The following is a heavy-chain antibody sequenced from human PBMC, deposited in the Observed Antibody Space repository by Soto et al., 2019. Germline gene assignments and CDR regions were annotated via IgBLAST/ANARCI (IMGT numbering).Heavy chain of an antibody. CDR1: GYTFTSNG. Sequence: ASVKVSCKTSGYTFTSNGSSWVRRAPGQGLEWMGWISTYNGNTNYAQKFQGRVTMTTDTSTSTASMELRSLRSDDTAVYYCARDGFCSSTSCYTRVDYSYYYGMDVWGQGTTVTVSS. J-gene: IGHJ6*02. CDR2: ISTYNGNT. V-gene: IGHV1-18*04. D-gene: IGHD2-2*02. CDR3: ARDGFCSSTSCYTRVDYSYYYGMDV.